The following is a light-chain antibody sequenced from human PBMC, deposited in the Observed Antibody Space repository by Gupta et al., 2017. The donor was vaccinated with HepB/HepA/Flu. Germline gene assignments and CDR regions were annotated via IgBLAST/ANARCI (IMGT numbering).Light chain of an antibody. Sequence: QLLLTQLPSASASLGASVKLTCTLSSGHSNYAIAWHQQQPEKGPRYLMRLNSDGSHSKGDGIPDRFSGSTFGAERYLTISSLQSEDEADYYCQTWGTGIRVFGGGTKLTVL. CDR3: QTWGTGIRV. CDR1: SGHSNYA. V-gene: IGLV4-69*01. J-gene: IGLJ3*02. CDR2: LNSDGSH.